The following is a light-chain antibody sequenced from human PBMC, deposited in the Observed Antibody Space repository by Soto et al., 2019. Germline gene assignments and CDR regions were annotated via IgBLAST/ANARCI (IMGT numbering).Light chain of an antibody. CDR2: GAF. V-gene: IGKV3-15*01. Sequence: EIMMTQSPATLSVSPGERATLSCRASQSVSVNLAWYQQKPGQAPRLLIYGAFTRATGIPARFSGSGSGTEFTLTISSLQSEDFAVYYCQQYNKWPHTFGGGTKVEIK. CDR3: QQYNKWPHT. CDR1: QSVSVN. J-gene: IGKJ4*01.